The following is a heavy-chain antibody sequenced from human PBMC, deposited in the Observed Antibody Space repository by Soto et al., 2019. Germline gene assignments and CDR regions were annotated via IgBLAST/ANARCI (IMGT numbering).Heavy chain of an antibody. Sequence: PSETLSLTCTVSGGSISSGDYYWSWIRQPPGKGLEWIGYIYYSGSTYYNPSLKSRVTISVDTSKNQFSLKLSSVTAADTAVYYCARAIINSNWFDPWGQGTLVTVSS. V-gene: IGHV4-30-4*01. CDR3: ARAIINSNWFDP. CDR1: GGSISSGDYY. CDR2: IYYSGST. J-gene: IGHJ5*02.